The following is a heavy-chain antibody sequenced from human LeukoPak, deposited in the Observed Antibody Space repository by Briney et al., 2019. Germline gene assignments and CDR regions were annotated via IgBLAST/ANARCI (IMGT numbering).Heavy chain of an antibody. CDR2: INPNSGGT. D-gene: IGHD6-13*01. CDR3: AREIAAAGLDY. CDR1: GYTFTGYY. J-gene: IGHJ4*02. V-gene: IGHV1-2*02. Sequence: GASVKVSCKASGYTFTGYYMHWVRQGPGQGLKWMGWINPNSGGTNYAQKFQGRVTMTRDTSISTAYMELSRLRSDDTAVYYCAREIAAAGLDYWGQGTLVTVSS.